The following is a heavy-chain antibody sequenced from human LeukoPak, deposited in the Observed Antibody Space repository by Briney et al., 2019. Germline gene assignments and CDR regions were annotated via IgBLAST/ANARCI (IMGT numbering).Heavy chain of an antibody. D-gene: IGHD3-3*01. CDR3: AAGLLTSFADPYYYYGMDV. Sequence: ASVKVSCKASGFTFTSSAMQWVRQARGQRLEWIGWIVVGSGNTNYAQKFQERVTITRDMSTSTAYMEVSSLRSEDTAVYYCAAGLLTSFADPYYYYGMDVWGQGTTVTVSS. V-gene: IGHV1-58*02. CDR1: GFTFTSSA. J-gene: IGHJ6*02. CDR2: IVVGSGNT.